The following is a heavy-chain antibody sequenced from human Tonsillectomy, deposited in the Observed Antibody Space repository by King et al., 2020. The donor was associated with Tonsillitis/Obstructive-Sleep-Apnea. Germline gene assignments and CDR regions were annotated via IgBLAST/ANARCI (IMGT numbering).Heavy chain of an antibody. J-gene: IGHJ4*02. V-gene: IGHV3-48*02. D-gene: IGHD2-2*01. CDR1: GFTFSTYS. Sequence: VQLVESGGGLVQPGGSLRLSCAASGFTFSTYSMIWVRRAPGKGLEWVSYINSRSTLMYYADSVKGRFTISRDNAKNSLYLQMNSLRDEDTAMYYCARDPSLGSADRGYWGQGTLVTVSS. CDR3: ARDPSLGSADRGY. CDR2: INSRSTLM.